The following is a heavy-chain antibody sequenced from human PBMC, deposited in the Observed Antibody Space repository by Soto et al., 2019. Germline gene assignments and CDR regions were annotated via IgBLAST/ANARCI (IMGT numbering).Heavy chain of an antibody. V-gene: IGHV3-33*01. D-gene: IGHD3-3*01. J-gene: IGHJ5*02. Sequence: ESGGGVVQPGRSLRLSCAASGFTFSSYGMHWVRQAPGKGLEWVAVIWYDGSNKYYADSVKGRFTISRDNSKNTLYLQMNSLRAEDTAVYYCARDFNSHYDFWSGPGWFDPWGQGTLVTVSS. CDR3: ARDFNSHYDFWSGPGWFDP. CDR2: IWYDGSNK. CDR1: GFTFSSYG.